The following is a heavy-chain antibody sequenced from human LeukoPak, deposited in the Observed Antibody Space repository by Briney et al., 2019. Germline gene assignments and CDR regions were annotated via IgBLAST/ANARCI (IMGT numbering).Heavy chain of an antibody. Sequence: ASVKVSCKASGYTFTSYAMHWVRQAPGQRLEWMGWINAGNGNTKYSQKFQGRVTMTTDTSTSTAYMELRSLRSDDTAVYYCARVDYGANSNVVDYWGQGTLVTVSS. V-gene: IGHV1-3*01. CDR3: ARVDYGANSNVVDY. J-gene: IGHJ4*02. CDR2: INAGNGNT. CDR1: GYTFTSYA. D-gene: IGHD4-23*01.